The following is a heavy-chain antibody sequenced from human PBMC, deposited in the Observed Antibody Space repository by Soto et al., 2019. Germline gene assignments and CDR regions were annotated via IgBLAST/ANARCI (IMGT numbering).Heavy chain of an antibody. J-gene: IGHJ4*02. V-gene: IGHV1-2*02. CDR2: INPNSGVT. D-gene: IGHD3-22*01. CDR1: GYTFTGYY. Sequence: ASVKVSCKASGYTFTGYYMHWVRQAPGQGLEWMGWINPNSGVTNYAQKFQGRVTMTRDTSISTAYMELSRLRSDDTAVYYCARAFYDSSGYYYPFDYWGQGTLVTVSS. CDR3: ARAFYDSSGYYYPFDY.